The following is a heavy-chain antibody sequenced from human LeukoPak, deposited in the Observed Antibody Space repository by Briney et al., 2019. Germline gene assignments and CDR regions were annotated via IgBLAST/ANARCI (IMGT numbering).Heavy chain of an antibody. CDR1: GGTSSRYT. V-gene: IGHV1-69*13. J-gene: IGHJ2*01. CDR2: IIPIFGTT. D-gene: IGHD2-8*01. Sequence: SVKVSCTASGGTSSRYTISWVRQAPGQGLEWMGGIIPIFGTTDYAQKFQGRVTITADESTSTAYMELGSLRSEDTAVYYCARDPRYCTNGECYSNWYFDLWGRGTLVTVSS. CDR3: ARDPRYCTNGECYSNWYFDL.